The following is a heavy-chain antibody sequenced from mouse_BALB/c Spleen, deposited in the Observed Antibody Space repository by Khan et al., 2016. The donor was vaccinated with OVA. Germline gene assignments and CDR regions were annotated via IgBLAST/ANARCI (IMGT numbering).Heavy chain of an antibody. CDR1: GYAFTSYL. J-gene: IGHJ2*01. Sequence: QVQLKESGAELVRPGTSVKVSCKASGYAFTSYLIEWINQRPGQGLEWIGLINPGNGNTNYNEKFKGKATLTADKSSSTAYMQLSSLTSDDSAVYFYARSQLGLRFDYWGQGTTLTVSS. D-gene: IGHD3-1*01. CDR3: ARSQLGLRFDY. CDR2: INPGNGNT. V-gene: IGHV1-54*01.